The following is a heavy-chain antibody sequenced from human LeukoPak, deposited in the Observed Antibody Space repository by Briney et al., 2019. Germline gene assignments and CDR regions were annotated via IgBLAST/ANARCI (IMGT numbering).Heavy chain of an antibody. J-gene: IGHJ5*02. CDR3: ARSGYSSGWYGGWFDP. D-gene: IGHD6-19*01. Sequence: GGSLRLSCVASGFSLSGYWMYWVRQAPGKGLMYISRNNGDGSTTNYADVVKGRFTMSRDNSKNTLYLQMNSLRAEDTAVYYCARSGYSSGWYGGWFDPWGQGTLVTVSS. CDR2: NNGDGSTT. V-gene: IGHV3-74*01. CDR1: GFSLSGYW.